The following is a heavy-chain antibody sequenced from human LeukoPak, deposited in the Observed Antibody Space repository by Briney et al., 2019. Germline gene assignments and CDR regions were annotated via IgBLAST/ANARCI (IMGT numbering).Heavy chain of an antibody. D-gene: IGHD6-19*01. CDR1: GFTFDDYA. CDR3: ARHQDSSGWYGSDN. Sequence: TGGSLRLSCAASGFTFDDYAMSWVRQAPGKGLEWVSGIKRNGGSTGYVDSVKGRFTISRDNAKNSLYLQMNSLRAEDTALYYCARHQDSSGWYGSDNWGQGTLVTVSS. J-gene: IGHJ4*02. CDR2: IKRNGGST. V-gene: IGHV3-20*04.